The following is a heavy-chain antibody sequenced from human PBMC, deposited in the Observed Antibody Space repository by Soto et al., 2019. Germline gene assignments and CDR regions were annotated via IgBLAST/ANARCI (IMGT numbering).Heavy chain of an antibody. D-gene: IGHD3-22*01. Sequence: PGGSLRLSCAASGFTFSNFPIHWVRQAPGKGLEWVGRIKRKSDGGTTDYAAPVKGRFTISRDDSKNTLYLQMNSLKTEDTAVYYCTTGLSSGYYNFDYWGQGTPVTVSS. CDR3: TTGLSSGYYNFDY. CDR2: IKRKSDGGTT. CDR1: GFTFSNFP. V-gene: IGHV3-15*01. J-gene: IGHJ4*02.